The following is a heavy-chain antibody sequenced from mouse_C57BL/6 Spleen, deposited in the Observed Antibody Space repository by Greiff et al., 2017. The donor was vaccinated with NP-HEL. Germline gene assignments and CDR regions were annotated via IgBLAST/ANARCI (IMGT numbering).Heavy chain of an antibody. D-gene: IGHD2-3*01. CDR3: TRDLAYDGYYGYFDV. V-gene: IGHV5-9-1*02. CDR1: GFTFSSYA. CDR2: ISSGGDYI. Sequence: EVKLMESGEGLVKPGGSLKLSCAASGFTFSSYAMSWVRQTPEKRLEWVAYISSGGDYIYYADTVKGRFTISRDNARNTLYLQMSSLKSEDTAMYYCTRDLAYDGYYGYFDVWGTGTTVTVSS. J-gene: IGHJ1*03.